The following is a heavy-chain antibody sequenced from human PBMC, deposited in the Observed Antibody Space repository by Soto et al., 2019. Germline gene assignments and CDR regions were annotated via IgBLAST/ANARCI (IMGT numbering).Heavy chain of an antibody. Sequence: QVQLVESGGGVVQPGRSLRVSCAASGFTFSSYGMNWVRQAPGKGLEWVAIISYDGSDTYYADSVKGRFTISRDNSKNTLYLQMNSLRGEDTAVYYCAKNPESYAWGLEGYCDYWGQGTLVTVSS. D-gene: IGHD3-16*01. CDR1: GFTFSSYG. V-gene: IGHV3-30*18. CDR3: AKNPESYAWGLEGYCDY. CDR2: ISYDGSDT. J-gene: IGHJ4*02.